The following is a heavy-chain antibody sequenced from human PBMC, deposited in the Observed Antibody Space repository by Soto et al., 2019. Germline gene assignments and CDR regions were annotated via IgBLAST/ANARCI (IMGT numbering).Heavy chain of an antibody. CDR3: AKDYAKWELYFDY. Sequence: GGSLRLSCAASGFTFSSYGMHWVRQAPGKGLEWVAVISYDGSNKYYADSVKGRFTISRDNSKNTLYLQMNSLRAEDTAVYYRAKDYAKWELYFDYWGQGTLVTVSS. CDR1: GFTFSSYG. J-gene: IGHJ4*02. V-gene: IGHV3-30*18. D-gene: IGHD1-26*01. CDR2: ISYDGSNK.